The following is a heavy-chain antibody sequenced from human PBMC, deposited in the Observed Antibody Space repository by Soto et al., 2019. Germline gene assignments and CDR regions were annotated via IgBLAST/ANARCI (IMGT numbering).Heavy chain of an antibody. CDR3: ARDQTYNNWSKSFDP. D-gene: IGHD1-1*01. J-gene: IGHJ5*02. CDR2: TYYRSKWYN. CDR1: GDSVSSDSFA. V-gene: IGHV6-1*01. Sequence: SQTLSLTFAISGDSVSSDSFAWNWMRQSPSRGLEWLGRTYYRSKWYNDYAVSVKSRITINSDTSKNQFSLHLNSVTPEDTAVYYCARDQTYNNWSKSFDPWGQGTIVTV.